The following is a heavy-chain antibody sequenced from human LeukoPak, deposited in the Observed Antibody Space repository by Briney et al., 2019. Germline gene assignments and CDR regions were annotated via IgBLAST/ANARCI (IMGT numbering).Heavy chain of an antibody. CDR3: ARLCSFLEWLCPPFDY. Sequence: SETLSFTCAVSGYSISSGYYWGWIREPPGKGLEWIGITYHSGSTYYNPSLKSRVTISVDTSKNQFSLKLSSVTAADTAVYYCARLCSFLEWLCPPFDYWGQGTLVTVSS. CDR2: TYHSGST. V-gene: IGHV4-38-2*01. CDR1: GYSISSGYY. J-gene: IGHJ4*02. D-gene: IGHD3-3*01.